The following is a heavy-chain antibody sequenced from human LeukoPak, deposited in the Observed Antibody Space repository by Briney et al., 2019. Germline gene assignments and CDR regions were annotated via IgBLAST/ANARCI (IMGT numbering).Heavy chain of an antibody. Sequence: GGSLRLSCAASGFTFSSYAMSWVRQAPGKGLAWVSSIIGSGGSTYYADSVKGRFTISRDNSEHTLYLQMNSLRAEDTAVYYCAKGPGSSSWYDFDYWGQGTLVTVSS. V-gene: IGHV3-23*01. CDR3: AKGPGSSSWYDFDY. CDR2: IIGSGGST. CDR1: GFTFSSYA. J-gene: IGHJ4*02. D-gene: IGHD6-13*01.